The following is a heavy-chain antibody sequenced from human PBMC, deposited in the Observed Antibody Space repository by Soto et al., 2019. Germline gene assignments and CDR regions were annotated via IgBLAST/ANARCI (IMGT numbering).Heavy chain of an antibody. Sequence: QVQLVESGGGVVQPGRSLRLSCAASGFTFSSYGMHWVRQAPGKGLEWVAVISYDGSNKYYADSVKGRFTISRDNSKNTLYLQMTSLRAEDTAVYYCAKEKSYYDFWSGYYMGIYAFDIWGQGTMVTVSS. CDR2: ISYDGSNK. CDR1: GFTFSSYG. CDR3: AKEKSYYDFWSGYYMGIYAFDI. V-gene: IGHV3-30*18. D-gene: IGHD3-3*01. J-gene: IGHJ3*02.